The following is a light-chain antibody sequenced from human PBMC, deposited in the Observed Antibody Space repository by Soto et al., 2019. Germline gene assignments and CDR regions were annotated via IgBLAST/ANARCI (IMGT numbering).Light chain of an antibody. CDR3: KQYNNWPPIT. Sequence: EIVMTQSPATLPVSPGERATLSCRASQSVSSNLAWYQQKPGQAPRLLIYGASTRAAGIPARFSGSGSGTEFTLTISSLQSEDFAVYYCKQYNNWPPITFGGGTKVEIK. J-gene: IGKJ4*01. V-gene: IGKV3-15*01. CDR1: QSVSSN. CDR2: GAS.